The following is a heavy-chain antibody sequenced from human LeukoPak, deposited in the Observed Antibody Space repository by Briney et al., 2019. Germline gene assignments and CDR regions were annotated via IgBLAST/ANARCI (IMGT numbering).Heavy chain of an antibody. CDR2: INYSGST. Sequence: SETLSLTCTVSGGSISSYYWSWIRQPPGKGLEWIGYINYSGSTNYNPSLRSRVTISVDTSKNQFSLKLSSVTAADTAVYYCARARLWGSSGYYLYAFDIWGQGTMVTVSS. CDR1: GGSISSYY. V-gene: IGHV4-59*01. D-gene: IGHD3-22*01. CDR3: ARARLWGSSGYYLYAFDI. J-gene: IGHJ3*02.